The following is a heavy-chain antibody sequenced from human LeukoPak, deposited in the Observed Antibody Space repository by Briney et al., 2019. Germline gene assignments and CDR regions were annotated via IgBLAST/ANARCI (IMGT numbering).Heavy chain of an antibody. V-gene: IGHV1-69*13. D-gene: IGHD2-21*01. CDR2: IIPIFGTA. J-gene: IGHJ3*02. Sequence: GASVKVSCKASGYTFTSYAISWVRQAPGQGLEWMGGIIPIFGTANYAQKFQGRVTITADESTSTAYMELSSLRSEDTAVYYCASRSWYCGGDCYSNAFDIWGQGTMVTVSS. CDR3: ASRSWYCGGDCYSNAFDI. CDR1: GYTFTSYA.